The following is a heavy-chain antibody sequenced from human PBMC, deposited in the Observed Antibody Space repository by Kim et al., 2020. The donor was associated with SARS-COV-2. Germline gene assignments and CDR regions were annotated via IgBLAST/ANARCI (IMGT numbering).Heavy chain of an antibody. CDR3: ARYYRRDGSY. CDR2: TL. V-gene: IGHV3-11*01. J-gene: IGHJ4*02. Sequence: TLNHADSVKGRFTISRDNAKNSLYLQMNSLRAEDTAVYYCARYYRRDGSYRGQGTLVTVSS. D-gene: IGHD3-16*02.